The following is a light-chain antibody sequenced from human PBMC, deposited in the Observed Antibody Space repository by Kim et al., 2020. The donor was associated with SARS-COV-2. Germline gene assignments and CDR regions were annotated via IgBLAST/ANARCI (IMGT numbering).Light chain of an antibody. CDR1: SSNIGAGYD. Sequence: PGQWVTISCTVSSSNIGAGYDVLCYQQLPGTAPKLLIYGNRNRPSGVPDRFSGSKSGTSASLAITGLQAEDEADYYCQSYDSSLKVFGTGTQLTVL. V-gene: IGLV1-40*01. J-gene: IGLJ1*01. CDR3: QSYDSSLKV. CDR2: GNR.